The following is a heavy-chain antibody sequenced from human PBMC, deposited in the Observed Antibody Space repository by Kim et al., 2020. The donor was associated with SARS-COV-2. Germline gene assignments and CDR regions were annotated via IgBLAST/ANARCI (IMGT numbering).Heavy chain of an antibody. CDR1: GYTFSTSG. J-gene: IGHJ4*02. Sequence: ASVKVSCKTSGYTFSTSGVNWVRQAPGQGLEWMGWITVYNGNTNYAQKLQGRVTMTTDTSTSTAYMELRSLTSDDTAVYYCARGGGSYWYVDYWGQGTLVTVSS. CDR3: ARGGGSYWYVDY. CDR2: ITVYNGNT. D-gene: IGHD3-16*01. V-gene: IGHV1-18*01.